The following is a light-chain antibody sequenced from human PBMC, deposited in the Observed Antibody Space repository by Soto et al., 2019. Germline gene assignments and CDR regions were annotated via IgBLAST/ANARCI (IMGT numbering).Light chain of an antibody. J-gene: IGKJ1*01. CDR3: RQQYDWSCT. CDR1: QSFSSN. V-gene: IGKV3-15*01. CDR2: GAS. Sequence: EIVMMQSPATLSVYPGERATLSCRASQSFSSNVAWYQQKPGQAPRLLIYGASTRAPGIPPRFSGSGSGTELTLTISSLQSEDFAAYYCRQQYDWSCTFGQGTKVDI.